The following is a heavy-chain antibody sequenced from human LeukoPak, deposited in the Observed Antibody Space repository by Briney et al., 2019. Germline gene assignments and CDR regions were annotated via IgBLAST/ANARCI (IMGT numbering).Heavy chain of an antibody. Sequence: PSETLSLTCTVSGGSISSSNYFWGWIRQPPGKGLEWIGNINYSGSTYYNPSLKSRVTISVDTSKNQFSLKLSSVTAADTAVYYCARDKGSYYYDRNWFDPWGQGTLVTVSS. CDR2: INYSGST. CDR1: GGSISSSNYF. J-gene: IGHJ5*02. CDR3: ARDKGSYYYDRNWFDP. V-gene: IGHV4-39*07. D-gene: IGHD3-22*01.